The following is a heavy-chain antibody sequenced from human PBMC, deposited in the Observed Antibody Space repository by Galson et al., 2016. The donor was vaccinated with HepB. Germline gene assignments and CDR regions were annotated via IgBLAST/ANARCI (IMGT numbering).Heavy chain of an antibody. CDR1: GGSISRYF. CDR3: ARDRSGTTGDLGY. V-gene: IGHV4-59*01. J-gene: IGHJ4*02. Sequence: SETLSLTCTVSGGSISRYFWSWIRQPPGKRLEWIGYIYYSGSTNYNPSLQSRVTISVDTSKNQFSLELTSVTAADTAVYYCARDRSGTTGDLGYWGQGTLVTVSS. D-gene: IGHD1-1*01. CDR2: IYYSGST.